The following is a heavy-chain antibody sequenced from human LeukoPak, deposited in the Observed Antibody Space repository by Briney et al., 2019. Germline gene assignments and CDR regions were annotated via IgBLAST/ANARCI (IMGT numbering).Heavy chain of an antibody. D-gene: IGHD5-18*01. V-gene: IGHV4-4*07. CDR3: ARDRLGRGYSYGYFAFDI. CDR1: GGSVSSYY. Sequence: SETLSLTCTVSGGSVSSYYWSWIRQPAGKGLEWIGRIYTSGSTNYNPSLKSRVTMSVDTSKNQFSLKLSSVTAADTAVYYCARDRLGRGYSYGYFAFDIWGQGTMVTVSS. J-gene: IGHJ3*02. CDR2: IYTSGST.